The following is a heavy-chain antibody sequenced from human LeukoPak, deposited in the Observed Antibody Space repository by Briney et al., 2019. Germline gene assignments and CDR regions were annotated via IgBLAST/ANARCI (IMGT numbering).Heavy chain of an antibody. J-gene: IGHJ4*02. Sequence: GGSLRLSCAVSGFTFSSYEMNWVRQAPGKGLEWVANIKQDESEKYYVDSVKGRFTISRDNAKNSLYLQMNSLRAEDTAVYYCARRAGAYSHPYDYWGQGTLVTVSS. CDR2: IKQDESEK. D-gene: IGHD4/OR15-4a*01. CDR3: ARRAGAYSHPYDY. CDR1: GFTFSSYE. V-gene: IGHV3-7*03.